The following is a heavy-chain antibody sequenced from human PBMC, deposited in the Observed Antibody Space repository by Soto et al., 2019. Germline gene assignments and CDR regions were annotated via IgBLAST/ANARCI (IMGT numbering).Heavy chain of an antibody. CDR1: GFTFSSYG. V-gene: IGHV3-30*18. Sequence: RRLSCAASGFTFSSYGMHWVRQAPGKGLEWVAVISYDGSNKYYADSVKGRFTISRDNSKNTLYLQMNSLRAEDTAVYYCANGGDCCRFDDCGQRNLV. J-gene: IGHJ4*02. CDR2: ISYDGSNK. CDR3: ANGGDCCRFDD. D-gene: IGHD2-21*01.